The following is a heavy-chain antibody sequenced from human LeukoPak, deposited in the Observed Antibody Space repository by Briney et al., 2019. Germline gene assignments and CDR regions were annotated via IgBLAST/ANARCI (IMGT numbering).Heavy chain of an antibody. CDR3: AKVGFGWYQIDY. D-gene: IGHD6-19*01. V-gene: IGHV3-30*02. CDR1: GFTLSIYG. Sequence: GGSLRLSCATSGFTLSIYGMHWVRQAPGKGLEWVAFIRYDGTSQYYTDSVKGRFTISRDNSMNTMYLQMNSLRVEDKAVYYCAKVGFGWYQIDYWGQGTLVTVSS. J-gene: IGHJ4*02. CDR2: IRYDGTSQ.